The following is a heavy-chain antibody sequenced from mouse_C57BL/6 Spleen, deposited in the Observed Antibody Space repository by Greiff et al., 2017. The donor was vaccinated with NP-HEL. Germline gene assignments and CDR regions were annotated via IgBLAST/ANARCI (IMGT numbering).Heavy chain of an antibody. V-gene: IGHV1-5*01. CDR1: GYTFTSYW. Sequence: VQLQQSGTVLARPGASVKMSCKTSGYTFTSYWMHWVKQRPGQGLEWIGAIYPGNSDTSYNQKFKGKAKLTAVTSASTAYMELSSLTNEDSAVYYCTGGEDYDGAWFAYWGQGTLVTVSA. D-gene: IGHD2-4*01. J-gene: IGHJ3*01. CDR2: IYPGNSDT. CDR3: TGGEDYDGAWFAY.